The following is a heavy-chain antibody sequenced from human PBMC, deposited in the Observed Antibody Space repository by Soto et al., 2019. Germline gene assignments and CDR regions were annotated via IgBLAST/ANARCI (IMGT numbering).Heavy chain of an antibody. D-gene: IGHD3-3*01. J-gene: IGHJ5*02. CDR2: IYYSGST. V-gene: IGHV4-59*01. CDR3: ARDASYYDFWSGSENQLYNWFDP. Sequence: SETLSLTCTVSGGSISSYYWSWIRQPPGKGLEWIGYIYYSGSTNYNPSLKSRVTISVDTSKNQFSLKLSSVTAADTAVYYCARDASYYDFWSGSENQLYNWFDPWGQGTLVTVSS. CDR1: GGSISSYY.